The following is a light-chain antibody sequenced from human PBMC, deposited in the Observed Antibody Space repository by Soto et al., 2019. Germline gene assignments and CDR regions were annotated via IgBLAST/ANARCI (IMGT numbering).Light chain of an antibody. J-gene: IGLJ2*01. Sequence: QSVLTQPPSASGTPGQRVTISCSGSSSNIGSKYVYWYQQLPGTAPKLLIYRNNQRPSGVPDRFSGSKSGTSASLAISGLRSEDEADYYCAAWDANVGGLVFGGGTKVTVL. CDR1: SSNIGSKY. V-gene: IGLV1-47*01. CDR2: RNN. CDR3: AAWDANVGGLV.